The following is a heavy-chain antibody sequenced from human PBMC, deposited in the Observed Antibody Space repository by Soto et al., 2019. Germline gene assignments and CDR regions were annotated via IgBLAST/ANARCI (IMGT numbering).Heavy chain of an antibody. CDR1: GGTFSSYA. CDR2: IIPIFGTA. Sequence: SVKVACKASGGTFSSYAISWVRQTNGQGLEWMGGIIPIFGTANYAQKFQGRVTITADESTSTAYMELSSLRSEDTAVYYCARAYDFWSGYPPSVWGRGTTVTVSS. D-gene: IGHD3-3*01. CDR3: ARAYDFWSGYPPSV. J-gene: IGHJ6*02. V-gene: IGHV1-69*13.